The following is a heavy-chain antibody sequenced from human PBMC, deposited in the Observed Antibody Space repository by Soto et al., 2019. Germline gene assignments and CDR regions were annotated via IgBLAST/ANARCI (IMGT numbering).Heavy chain of an antibody. J-gene: IGHJ4*02. CDR3: AHRVLRTVFGLVTTTAIYFDF. V-gene: IGHV2-5*02. CDR1: GFSLTTSGVG. D-gene: IGHD3-3*01. CDR2: IYWDDDK. Sequence: QITLNESGPTQVKPRQTLTLTCTFSGFSLTTSGVGVGWIRQSPGKAPEWLALIYWDDDKRYSPSLKSRLTLTKDTSKNPVVLPMADLDPADTTTYSCAHRVLRTVFGLVTTTAIYFDFWGQGTPVAVSS.